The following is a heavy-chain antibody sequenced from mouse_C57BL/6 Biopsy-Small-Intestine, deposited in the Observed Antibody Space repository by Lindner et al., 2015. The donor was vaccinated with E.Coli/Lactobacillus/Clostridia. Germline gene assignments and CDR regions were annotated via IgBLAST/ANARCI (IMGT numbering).Heavy chain of an antibody. D-gene: IGHD2-1*01. V-gene: IGHV14-4*01. Sequence: VQLQESGAELVRPGASVKLSCTASGFNIKDDYMHWVKQRPEQGLEWIGWIDPENGDTEYASKFQGKATITADTSSNTAYLQLSSLTSEDTAVYYCTLIYYGNYGFAYVGPRDSGHCLC. CDR1: GFNIKDDY. CDR3: TLIYYGNYGFAY. CDR2: IDPENGDT. J-gene: IGHJ3*01.